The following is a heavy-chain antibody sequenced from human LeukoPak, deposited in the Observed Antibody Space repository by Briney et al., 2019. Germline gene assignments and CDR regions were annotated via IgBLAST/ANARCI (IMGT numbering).Heavy chain of an antibody. Sequence: SETLSLTCAVYGESFSGYYWSWIRQPPGKGLEWIGEINHSGSTNYNPSLKSRVTISVDTSKNHFSLKLSSVTAADTAVYYCARDDRASAERIEWDYYYYYGMDVWGQGTTVTVSS. V-gene: IGHV4-34*01. CDR1: GESFSGYY. J-gene: IGHJ6*02. CDR3: ARDDRASAERIEWDYYYYYGMDV. CDR2: INHSGST. D-gene: IGHD6-13*01.